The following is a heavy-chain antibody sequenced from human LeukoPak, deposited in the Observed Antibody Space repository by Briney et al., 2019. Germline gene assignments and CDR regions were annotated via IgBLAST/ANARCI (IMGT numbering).Heavy chain of an antibody. V-gene: IGHV3-23*01. D-gene: IGHD1-26*01. Sequence: PGGSLRLSCAASGFTFSTYAMSWVRQAPGKGLEWVSAISGSGGSTYYADSVKGRFTISRDNSKNTLYLQMNSLRAEDTAVYYCAKVGRVVGAALVLGPEYYFDYWGQGTLVTVSS. CDR3: AKVGRVVGAALVLGPEYYFDY. CDR1: GFTFSTYA. J-gene: IGHJ4*02. CDR2: ISGSGGST.